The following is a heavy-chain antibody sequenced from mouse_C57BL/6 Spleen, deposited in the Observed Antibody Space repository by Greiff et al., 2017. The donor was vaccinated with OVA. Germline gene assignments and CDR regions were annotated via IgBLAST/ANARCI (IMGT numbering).Heavy chain of an antibody. Sequence: EVQGVESGGDLVKPGGSLKLSCAASGFTFSSYGMSWVRQTPDKRLEWVATISSGGSYTYYPDSVKGRFTISRDNAKNTLYLQMSSLKSEDTAMYYCARQDGNYEWFAYWGQGTLVTVSA. D-gene: IGHD2-1*01. CDR2: ISSGGSYT. V-gene: IGHV5-6*01. J-gene: IGHJ3*01. CDR1: GFTFSSYG. CDR3: ARQDGNYEWFAY.